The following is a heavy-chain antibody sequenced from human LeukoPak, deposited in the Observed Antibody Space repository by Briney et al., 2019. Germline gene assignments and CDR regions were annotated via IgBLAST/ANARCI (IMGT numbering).Heavy chain of an antibody. V-gene: IGHV3-23*01. CDR1: GFTFSSYG. D-gene: IGHD1-26*01. J-gene: IGHJ4*02. CDR2: ISNSGGST. CDR3: AKAGSIRFDY. Sequence: GGSLRLSCAASGFTFSSYGMSWVRQAPGKGLEWVSSISNSGGSTYHADSVKGRFTISRDNSKNTLYLQMNSLRAEDTAVYYCAKAGSIRFDYWGQGTLVTVSS.